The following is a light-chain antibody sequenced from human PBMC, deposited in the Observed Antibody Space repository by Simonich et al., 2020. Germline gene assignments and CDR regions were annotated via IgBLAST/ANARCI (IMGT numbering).Light chain of an antibody. CDR3: QQLNSYPF. CDR2: KAS. J-gene: IGKJ3*01. CDR1: QSISSW. Sequence: DIQMTQSPSTLSASVGDRVTITCRASQSISSWLAWYQQKPGKAPKLLIYKASSLERGVPSRFSGSGSGTEFTLTISSLQPDDFATYYCQQLNSYPFFGPGTKVDIK. V-gene: IGKV1-5*03.